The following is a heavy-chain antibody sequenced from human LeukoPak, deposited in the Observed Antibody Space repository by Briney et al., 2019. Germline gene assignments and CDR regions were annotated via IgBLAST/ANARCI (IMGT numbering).Heavy chain of an antibody. CDR1: GFSFSTYW. Sequence: GGSLRLSCAASGFSFSTYWMSWVRQAPGKGLEWVANIKQDGSEKYYVDSAKGRFSISRDNAKNSLYLQMNSLRAEDTAVYYCATDLGSSRPNFWGQGILVTVSS. CDR3: ATDLGSSRPNF. V-gene: IGHV3-7*01. J-gene: IGHJ4*02. D-gene: IGHD6-13*01. CDR2: IKQDGSEK.